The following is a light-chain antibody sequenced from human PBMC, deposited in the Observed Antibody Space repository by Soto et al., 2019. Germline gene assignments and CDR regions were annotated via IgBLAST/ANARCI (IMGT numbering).Light chain of an antibody. CDR3: QQRSNWPRT. CDR2: DAS. CDR1: QSVKNF. V-gene: IGKV3-11*01. J-gene: IGKJ1*01. Sequence: VFTQPAATLSLSPGERATLSCRASQSVKNFLAWYQQKPGQAPRLLIFDASNRATAIPARFSGSGSGTDFTLTISSLEPEDFAVYYCQQRSNWPRTFGQGTKVDI.